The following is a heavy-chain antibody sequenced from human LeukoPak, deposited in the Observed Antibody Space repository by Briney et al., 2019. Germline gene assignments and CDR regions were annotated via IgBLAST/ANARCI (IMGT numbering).Heavy chain of an antibody. CDR2: IYYSGST. J-gene: IGHJ5*02. Sequence: SETLSLTCTVSGGSISSSSYYWGWIRQPPGKGLEWIGSIYYSGSTYYNPSLESRVTISVDTSKNQFSLKLSSVTAADTAVYYCARDRSGNGDPYNWFDPWGQGTLVTVSS. V-gene: IGHV4-39*07. D-gene: IGHD4-17*01. CDR1: GGSISSSSYY. CDR3: ARDRSGNGDPYNWFDP.